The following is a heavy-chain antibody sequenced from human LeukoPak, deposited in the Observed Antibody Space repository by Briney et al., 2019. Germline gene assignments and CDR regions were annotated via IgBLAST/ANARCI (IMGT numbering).Heavy chain of an antibody. V-gene: IGHV3-43D*03. CDR2: ISWDGGST. CDR3: AKSGVTMVRARYYYYMDV. D-gene: IGHD3-10*01. CDR1: GFTFDDYA. Sequence: GESLRLSCAASGFTFDDYAMHWIRQAPGKGLEWVSLISWDGGSTYYADSVKGRFTISRDNSKNSLYLQMNSLRAEDTALYYCAKSGVTMVRARYYYYMDVWGKGATVTVSS. J-gene: IGHJ6*03.